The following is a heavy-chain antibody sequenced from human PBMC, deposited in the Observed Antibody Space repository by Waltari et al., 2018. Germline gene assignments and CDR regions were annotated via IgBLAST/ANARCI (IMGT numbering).Heavy chain of an antibody. CDR1: GGSFSGYY. Sequence: QVQLQQWGAGLLKPSETLSLTCAVYGGSFSGYYWSWIRQPPGKGLEWIGEINHSGSTNYNPSLKSRVTISVDTSKNQFSRKLSSVTAADTAVYYCARGLIAARYFDLWGRGTLVTVSS. D-gene: IGHD6-13*01. CDR2: INHSGST. J-gene: IGHJ2*01. V-gene: IGHV4-34*01. CDR3: ARGLIAARYFDL.